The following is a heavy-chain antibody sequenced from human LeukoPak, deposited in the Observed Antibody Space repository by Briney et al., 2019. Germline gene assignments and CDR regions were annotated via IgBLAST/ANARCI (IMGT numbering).Heavy chain of an antibody. J-gene: IGHJ5*02. CDR1: GGSFSGYY. CDR2: INHSGST. Sequence: SETLSLTCAVYGGSFSGYYWSWIRQPPGKGLEWIGEINHSGSTNYNPSLKSRVTISVDTSKNQFSLKLSSVTAADTAVYYCARHLSPIAAAGTWRRFDPWGQGTLVTVSS. D-gene: IGHD6-13*01. V-gene: IGHV4-34*01. CDR3: ARHLSPIAAAGTWRRFDP.